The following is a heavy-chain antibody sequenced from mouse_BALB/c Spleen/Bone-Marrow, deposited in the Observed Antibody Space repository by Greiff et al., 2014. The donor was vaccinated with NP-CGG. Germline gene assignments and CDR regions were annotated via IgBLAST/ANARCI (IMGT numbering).Heavy chain of an antibody. D-gene: IGHD4-1*01. V-gene: IGHV1-55*01. CDR2: IYPGSGGC. J-gene: IGHJ3*01. CDR1: GYNFSNYW. Sequence: QVQLQQSGADLVKPGTSVKVSCKASGYNFSNYWINWVRLRPGQGLEWIGDIYPGSGGCHYNDKFKNKATLTADTSSSTAYMQLSSLASDDSALNSGARDGNWRFAYWGQGTLVAVSA. CDR3: ARDGNWRFAY.